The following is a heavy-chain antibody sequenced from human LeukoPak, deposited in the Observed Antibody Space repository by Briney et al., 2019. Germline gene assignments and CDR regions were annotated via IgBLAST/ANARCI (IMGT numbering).Heavy chain of an antibody. V-gene: IGHV4-38-2*02. D-gene: IGHD2-2*01. Sequence: SETLSLTCTVSGYSINSGYTWGWIRQPPGKGLEWIGNIYHSGGTYYNPSLTSRVTISVDTSKNQFSLKLSSVTAADTAVYYCARGLVVPAAKGWGQGTLVTVSS. CDR3: ARGLVVPAAKG. CDR2: IYHSGGT. J-gene: IGHJ4*02. CDR1: GYSINSGYT.